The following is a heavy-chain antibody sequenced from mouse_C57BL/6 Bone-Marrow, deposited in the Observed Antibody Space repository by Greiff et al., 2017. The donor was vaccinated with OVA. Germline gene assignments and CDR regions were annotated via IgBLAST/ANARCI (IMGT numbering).Heavy chain of an antibody. CDR1: GFTFSSYG. CDR2: ISSGGSYT. CDR3: ARQGDSAPHYYALDY. V-gene: IGHV5-6*01. J-gene: IGHJ4*01. D-gene: IGHD2-13*01. Sequence: EVKLMESGGDLVKPGGSLKLSCAASGFTFSSYGMSWVRQTPDKRLEWVATISSGGSYTYYPDSVKGRFTISRDNAKNTLYLQMSSLKSEDTAMYYCARQGDSAPHYYALDYWGQGTSVTVSS.